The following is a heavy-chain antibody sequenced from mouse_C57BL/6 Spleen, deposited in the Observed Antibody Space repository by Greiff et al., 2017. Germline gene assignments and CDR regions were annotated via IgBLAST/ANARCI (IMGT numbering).Heavy chain of an antibody. Sequence: EVHLVESGGGLVKPGGSLKLSCAASGFTFSDYGMHWVRQAPEKGLEWVAYISRGSSTIYYADTVKGRFTISRDNAKNTLFLQMTSLRSEDTAMYYCARLGRAYWGQGTLVTVSA. CDR3: ARLGRAY. J-gene: IGHJ3*01. CDR1: GFTFSDYG. V-gene: IGHV5-17*01. CDR2: ISRGSSTI. D-gene: IGHD4-1*01.